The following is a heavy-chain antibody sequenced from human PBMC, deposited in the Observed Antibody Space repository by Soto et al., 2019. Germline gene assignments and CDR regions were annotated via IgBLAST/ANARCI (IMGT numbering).Heavy chain of an antibody. CDR2: ISGSGGTT. J-gene: IGHJ4*02. CDR3: AKDPWGDY. V-gene: IGHV3-23*01. Sequence: EVQLLESGGGLVQPGGSLRLSCAASGFTFSNYAMSWVRQAPGKGLEWVSAISGSGGTTYYADSVKGRFTISRDNSKNTLYLQMNSLRVEETAVYYCAKDPWGDYWGQGTLVTVSS. D-gene: IGHD3-16*01. CDR1: GFTFSNYA.